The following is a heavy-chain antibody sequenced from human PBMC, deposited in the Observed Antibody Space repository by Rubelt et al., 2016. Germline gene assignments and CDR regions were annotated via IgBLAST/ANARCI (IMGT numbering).Heavy chain of an antibody. Sequence: EVQLLESGGGLVQPGGSLRLSCAASGFTFSSYSMNWVRQAPGKGLEWVSAISGSGGSTYYADSVKGRFTISRDNSKNTLYLQMNSLRAEDTAVYYCAKDHDFWSGSPNWGQGTLVTVSS. V-gene: IGHV3-23*01. J-gene: IGHJ4*02. CDR3: AKDHDFWSGSPN. CDR2: ISGSGGST. CDR1: GFTFSSYS. D-gene: IGHD3-3*01.